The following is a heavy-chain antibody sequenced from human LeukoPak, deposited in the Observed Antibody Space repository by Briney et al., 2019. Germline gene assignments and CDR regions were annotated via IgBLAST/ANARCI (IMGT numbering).Heavy chain of an antibody. CDR2: IYYSGST. V-gene: IGHV4-59*01. D-gene: IGHD2-15*01. CDR3: ARVHRRWNWIDP. J-gene: IGHJ5*02. CDR1: GGSISSYY. Sequence: SETLSLTCTVSGGSISSYYWSWIRQPPGKGLEWIVYIYYSGSTNYNPSLESRVTISVDTSKNQFSLKLSSVTAADTAVYYCARVHRRWNWIDPWGQGTLVTVSS.